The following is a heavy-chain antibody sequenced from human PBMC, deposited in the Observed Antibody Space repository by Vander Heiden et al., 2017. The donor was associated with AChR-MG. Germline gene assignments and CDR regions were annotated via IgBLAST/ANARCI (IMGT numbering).Heavy chain of an antibody. Sequence: VQLVKSGAEVKKPGATVKVPCTVSGYTLTEVSMHWVRQAPGKGLEWMGGFDPEDGETIYAQKFQGRVTMTEDTSTDTAYMERSSLGSEDTAVYYCATPGSRFDLWGRGTLVTVSS. CDR3: ATPGSRFDL. CDR2: FDPEDGET. V-gene: IGHV1-24*01. CDR1: GYTLTEVS. J-gene: IGHJ2*01.